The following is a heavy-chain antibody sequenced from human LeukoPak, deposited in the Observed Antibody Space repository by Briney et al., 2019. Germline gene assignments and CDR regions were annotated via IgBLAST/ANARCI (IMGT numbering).Heavy chain of an antibody. CDR2: IKYDESIT. Sequence: GGSLRLSCAASGFTFSSYWMHWVRQAPGEGLVWVSRIKYDESITNYADSVKGRFTISRDNSMNTLYLQMSSLRAEDTAVFYCARGDCSSTSCSSTPKNWFDPWGQGTLVSVSS. V-gene: IGHV3-74*01. D-gene: IGHD2-2*01. J-gene: IGHJ5*02. CDR3: ARGDCSSTSCSSTPKNWFDP. CDR1: GFTFSSYW.